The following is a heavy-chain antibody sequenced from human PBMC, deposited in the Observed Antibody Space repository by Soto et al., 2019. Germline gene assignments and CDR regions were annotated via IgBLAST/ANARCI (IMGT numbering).Heavy chain of an antibody. CDR2: IYYSGST. J-gene: IGHJ4*02. Sequence: SETLSLTCTVSGGSISSGGYYWSWIRQHPGKGLEWSGYIYYSGSTYYNPSLKSRVTISVDTSKNQFPLKLSSVTAADTAVYYCATQEWVYSGIDYWGQRTLVTVSS. D-gene: IGHD5-12*01. CDR1: GGSISSGGYY. V-gene: IGHV4-31*03. CDR3: ATQEWVYSGIDY.